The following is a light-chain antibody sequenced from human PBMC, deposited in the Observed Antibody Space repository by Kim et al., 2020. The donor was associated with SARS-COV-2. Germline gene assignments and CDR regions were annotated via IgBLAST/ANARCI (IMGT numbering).Light chain of an antibody. J-gene: IGKJ2*01. V-gene: IGKV1-27*01. CDR3: QKYNSAPNT. CDR2: ATS. Sequence: DIQMTQSPSSLSASVGDRVTITCRASQGISNYLAWYQLKPGKIPRLLIYATSTLQSGVPSRFSGRGSGTDFTLTISSLQPEDVATHYCQKYNSAPNTFGQGTKLEI. CDR1: QGISNY.